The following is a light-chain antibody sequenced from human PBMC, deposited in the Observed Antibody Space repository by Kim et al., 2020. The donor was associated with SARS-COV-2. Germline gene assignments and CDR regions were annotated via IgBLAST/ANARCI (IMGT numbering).Light chain of an antibody. CDR1: SSNIGNNY. Sequence: GQKVTLSCSGSSSNIGNNYVSWYQQFPGTAPKLLIYDNNERPSGIPDRFSGSKSGTSATLGITGLQTGDEADYYCGTWDSSLSAVVFGGGTQLTVL. CDR2: DNN. CDR3: GTWDSSLSAVV. V-gene: IGLV1-51*01. J-gene: IGLJ2*01.